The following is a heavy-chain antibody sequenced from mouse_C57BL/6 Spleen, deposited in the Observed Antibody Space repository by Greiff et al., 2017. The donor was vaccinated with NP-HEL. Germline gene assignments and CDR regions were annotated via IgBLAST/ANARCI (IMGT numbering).Heavy chain of an antibody. CDR3: ARGDGYYVEFDY. CDR1: GFTFSSYA. J-gene: IGHJ2*01. CDR2: ISDGGSYT. D-gene: IGHD2-3*01. Sequence: EVQVVESGGGLVKPGGSLKLSCAASGFTFSSYAMSWVRQTPEKRLEWVATISDGGSYTYYPDNVKGRFTISRDNAKNNLYLQMSHLKSEDTAMYYCARGDGYYVEFDYWGQGTTLTVSS. V-gene: IGHV5-4*01.